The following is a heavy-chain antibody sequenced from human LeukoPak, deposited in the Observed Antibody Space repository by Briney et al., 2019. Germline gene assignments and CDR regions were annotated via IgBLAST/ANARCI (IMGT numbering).Heavy chain of an antibody. D-gene: IGHD3-9*01. Sequence: GGSLRLSCAASGFTFSSYGMHWVRQAPGKGLEWVAVISYDGSNKYYADSVKGRFTISRDNSKNTLYLQMNSLRADDTAVYYCAKYVIRYFDWFVPPDYWGQGTLVTVSS. CDR2: ISYDGSNK. CDR1: GFTFSSYG. J-gene: IGHJ4*02. CDR3: AKYVIRYFDWFVPPDY. V-gene: IGHV3-30*18.